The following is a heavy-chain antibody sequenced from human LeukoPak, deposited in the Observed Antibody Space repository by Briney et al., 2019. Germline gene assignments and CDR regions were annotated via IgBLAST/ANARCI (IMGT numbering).Heavy chain of an antibody. V-gene: IGHV4-61*02. CDR3: ARAEAKYYYDSSGPRKSVAFDI. D-gene: IGHD3-22*01. CDR1: GGSISSGSYY. CDR2: IYTSGST. Sequence: SETLSLTCTVSGGSISSGSYYWSWIRQPAGKGLEWIGRIYTSGSTNYNPSLRSRVTISVDTSKNQFSLKLSSVTAADTAVYYCARAEAKYYYDSSGPRKSVAFDIWGQGTMVTVSS. J-gene: IGHJ3*02.